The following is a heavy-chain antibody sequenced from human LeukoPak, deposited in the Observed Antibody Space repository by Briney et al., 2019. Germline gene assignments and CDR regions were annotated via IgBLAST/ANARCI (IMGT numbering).Heavy chain of an antibody. V-gene: IGHV3-7*01. CDR3: KSGGAAPGSFDN. Sequence: GGSLRLSCAASGFTFSSYWMSWVRQAPGKGLEWVANIKYDGDEEYYVDSVKGRFTISRDNAKNSVYLQLNSLRVEDTAVYYCKSGGAAPGSFDNWGQGTLVTVSP. D-gene: IGHD1-1*01. CDR1: GFTFSSYW. CDR2: IKYDGDEE. J-gene: IGHJ4*02.